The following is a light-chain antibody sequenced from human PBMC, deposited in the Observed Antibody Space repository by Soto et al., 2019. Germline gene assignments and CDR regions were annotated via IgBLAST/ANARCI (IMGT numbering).Light chain of an antibody. CDR2: AAS. Sequence: EIVLTQSPGTLSLSPGERANLSCRASQSVSGNQLAWYQQKPGQGPRLLIYAASSRATDIPDRFSGSASGTDFTFIISRLEPEDFGMYYCHQYGSLPHTFGQGTKVESK. V-gene: IGKV3-20*01. CDR3: HQYGSLPHT. J-gene: IGKJ2*01. CDR1: QSVSGNQ.